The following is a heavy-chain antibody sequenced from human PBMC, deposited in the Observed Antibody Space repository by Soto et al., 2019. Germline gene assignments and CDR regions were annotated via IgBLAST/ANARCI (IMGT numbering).Heavy chain of an antibody. Sequence: SGPTLVNPTRTLTLTCTFSGFSLSTSGVGVGWIRQPPGKALEWLALIYWNDDKRYSPSLKSRLTITKDTSKNQVVLTMTNMDPVDTATYYCALQPYYYDSSGSGIFDYWGQGTLVTVSS. CDR2: IYWNDDK. CDR1: GFSLSTSGVG. CDR3: ALQPYYYDSSGSGIFDY. D-gene: IGHD3-22*01. V-gene: IGHV2-5*01. J-gene: IGHJ4*02.